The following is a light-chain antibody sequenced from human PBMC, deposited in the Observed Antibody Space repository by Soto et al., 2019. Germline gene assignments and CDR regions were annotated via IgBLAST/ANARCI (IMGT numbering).Light chain of an antibody. CDR3: QLYGSSPIS. CDR2: DAS. V-gene: IGKV3-11*01. CDR1: DTINIY. J-gene: IGKJ1*01. Sequence: VVLTQSPGTVSLTTVATATLSCMASDTINIYLAWYQQKPGQAPRLLIYDASNRATGIPARFSGSGSGTDFTLTISGLEPEDFAVYYCQLYGSSPISFGEGTKVDIK.